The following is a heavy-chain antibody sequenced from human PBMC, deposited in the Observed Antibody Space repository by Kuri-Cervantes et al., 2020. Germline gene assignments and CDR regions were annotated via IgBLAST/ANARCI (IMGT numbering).Heavy chain of an antibody. CDR1: GGSISSGDYY. CDR3: ARAPVVDIYRFDY. D-gene: IGHD2-15*01. J-gene: IGHJ4*02. Sequence: SETLSLTCTVSGGSISSGDYYWSWIRQPPGKGLEWIGYIYYSGNTYYNPSLKSRVTISVDTSKNQFSLKLSSVTAADTAVYYCARAPVVDIYRFDYWGQGTLVTVSS. V-gene: IGHV4-30-4*01. CDR2: IYYSGNT.